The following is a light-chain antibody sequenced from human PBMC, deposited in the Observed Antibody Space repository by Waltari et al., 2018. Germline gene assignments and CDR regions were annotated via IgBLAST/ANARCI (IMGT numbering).Light chain of an antibody. CDR2: DAS. CDR1: QSVSSY. V-gene: IGKV3-11*01. Sequence: EVVLTQSPATLSLSPGERATLSCRASQSVSSYLAWYKQKPGQTPRLLIYDASNRATGIPARFSGSGSGTDFTLTISSLEPEDFAVYYCQQRGNWPNTFGQGTKVEI. J-gene: IGKJ2*01. CDR3: QQRGNWPNT.